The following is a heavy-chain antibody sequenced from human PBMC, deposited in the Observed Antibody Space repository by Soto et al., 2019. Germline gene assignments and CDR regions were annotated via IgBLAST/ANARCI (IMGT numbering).Heavy chain of an antibody. CDR3: ARGIRSGGDCYLWD. D-gene: IGHD2-21*02. V-gene: IGHV4-59*01. CDR2: IYYSGST. CDR1: GGSISSYY. J-gene: IGHJ4*02. Sequence: QVQLQESGPGLVKPSETLSLTCTVSGGSISSYYWSWIRQPPGKGLEWIGYIYYSGSTNYNPSLQSRVTISVDTSKNQFSLKLSSVTAADTAVYYCARGIRSGGDCYLWDWGQGTLVTVSS.